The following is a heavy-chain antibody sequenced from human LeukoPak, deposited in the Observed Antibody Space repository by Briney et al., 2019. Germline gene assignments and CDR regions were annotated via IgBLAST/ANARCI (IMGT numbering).Heavy chain of an antibody. D-gene: IGHD6-19*01. CDR2: INTNTGNP. V-gene: IGHV7-4-1*02. CDR3: AREYYSSGWSDYYYYYYMDV. CDR1: GYTFTSYA. J-gene: IGHJ6*03. Sequence: ASVKVSCKASGYTFTSYAMNWVRQAPGQGLEWMGWINTNTGNPTYAQGFTGRFVFSLDTSVSTAYLQISSLKAEDTAVYYCAREYYSSGWSDYYYYYYMDVWGKGTTVTVSS.